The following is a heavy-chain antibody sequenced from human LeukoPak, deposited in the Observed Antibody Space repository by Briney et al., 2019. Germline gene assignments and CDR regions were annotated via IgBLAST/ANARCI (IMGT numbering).Heavy chain of an antibody. V-gene: IGHV3-9*01. CDR1: GFTFDDYA. J-gene: IGHJ5*02. CDR2: ISWNSGSI. CDR3: AKEIGYCIAAPYWFDP. Sequence: GRSLRLSCEASGFTFDDYAMRWVRQAPGQGLEWVSGISWNSGSIGYADSVKGRFTISRDNAKSSLYLQLNSLRAEDTALYYCAKEIGYCIAAPYWFDPWGQGTLVTVSS. D-gene: IGHD6-6*01.